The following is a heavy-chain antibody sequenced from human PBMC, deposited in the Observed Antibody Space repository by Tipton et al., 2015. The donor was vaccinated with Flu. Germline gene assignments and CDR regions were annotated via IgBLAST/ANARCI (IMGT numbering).Heavy chain of an antibody. CDR2: INPSGGST. CDR1: GYTFTSYY. CDR3: ARDSNSYGHFDY. J-gene: IGHJ4*02. V-gene: IGHV1-46*01. D-gene: IGHD5-18*01. Sequence: QLVQSGAEVKKPGASVKVSCKASGYTFTSYYMHWVRQAPGQGLEWMGIINPSGGSTSYAKKFQGRVTMTRDTSTSTVYMELSSLRSEDTAVYYCARDSNSYGHFDYWGQGTLVTVSS.